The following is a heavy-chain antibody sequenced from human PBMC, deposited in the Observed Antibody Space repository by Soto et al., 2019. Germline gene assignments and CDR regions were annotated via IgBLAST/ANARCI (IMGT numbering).Heavy chain of an antibody. J-gene: IGHJ3*02. D-gene: IGHD1-1*01. CDR2: IRNQSYQETT. CDR3: ATWRLPEHAYDI. V-gene: IGHV3-49*04. Sequence: GGSLRLSCTGSGFPFDDFAINWVRQAPGKGLEWVGLIRNQSYQETTEYAAAVKGRFTISRDSSRTTVYLQMNSLRPDDTAVYSCATWRLPEHAYDIWGQGTMVTVSS. CDR1: GFPFDDFA.